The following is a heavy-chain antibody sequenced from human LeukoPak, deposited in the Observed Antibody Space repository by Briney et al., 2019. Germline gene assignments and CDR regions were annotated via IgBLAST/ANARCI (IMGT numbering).Heavy chain of an antibody. CDR3: ARDLDGYNLLFDY. Sequence: PSETLSLTCIVSGGSISSDYGSWIRQPPGKDLEWIGYIYYSGSTKYNPSLKSRVTISVDTSKNQFSLKLNSVTAADTAVYYCARDLDGYNLLFDYSGQGTLVTVSS. D-gene: IGHD5-24*01. CDR2: IYYSGST. CDR1: GGSISSDY. V-gene: IGHV4-59*01. J-gene: IGHJ4*02.